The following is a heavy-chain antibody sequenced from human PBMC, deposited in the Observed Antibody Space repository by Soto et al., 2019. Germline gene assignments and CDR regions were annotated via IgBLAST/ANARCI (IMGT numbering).Heavy chain of an antibody. CDR3: ARESEDLTSNFDY. V-gene: IGHV3-21*01. CDR1: GFTFTRYS. CDR2: ISSTTNYI. Sequence: PGGSLRLSCAASGFTFTRYSMNWVRQAPGKGLEWVSSISSTTNYIYYSDSMKGRFTVSRDNAKNSVYLEMNSLSAEDTAVYYCARESEDLTSNFDYWGQGTLVTVSS. J-gene: IGHJ4*02.